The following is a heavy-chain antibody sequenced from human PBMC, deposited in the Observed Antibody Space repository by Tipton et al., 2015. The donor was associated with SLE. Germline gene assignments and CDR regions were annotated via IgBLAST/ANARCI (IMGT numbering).Heavy chain of an antibody. Sequence: TLSLTCTVSGGSISSHYWSWIRQPPGKGLEWIGYIHYSGSTNYNPSLKSRVTISVDTSKNQFSLKLSSVTAADTAVYYCARNRGSLDAFDIWGQGTMVTVSS. J-gene: IGHJ3*02. V-gene: IGHV4-59*11. D-gene: IGHD3-16*01. CDR2: IHYSGST. CDR1: GGSISSHY. CDR3: ARNRGSLDAFDI.